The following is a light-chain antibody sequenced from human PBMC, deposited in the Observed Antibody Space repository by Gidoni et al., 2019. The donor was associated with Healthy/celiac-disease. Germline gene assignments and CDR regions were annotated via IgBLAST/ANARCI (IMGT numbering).Light chain of an antibody. Sequence: DIVITLSPASLAVSLGERATINCKSSQSVLYSSNNKNYLAWYQQKPGKPPKLLIYWASTRESGVTDRFRGSGSGTDFTLTISSLQAEDVAVYYCQQYYSTPPTFGQGTKVEIK. CDR3: QQYYSTPPT. J-gene: IGKJ1*01. V-gene: IGKV4-1*01. CDR2: WAS. CDR1: QSVLYSSNNKNY.